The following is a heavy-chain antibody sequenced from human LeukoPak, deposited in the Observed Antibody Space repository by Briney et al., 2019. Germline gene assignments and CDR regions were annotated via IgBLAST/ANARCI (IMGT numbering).Heavy chain of an antibody. CDR1: GDSFSRNNYY. D-gene: IGHD6-13*01. CDR2: VYYNGNT. J-gene: IGHJ4*02. Sequence: PSETLSLTSTISGDSFSRNNYYWGLIRQPPGKGLEWIGTVYYNGNTQYNPSLKSRVTISGDTSKNQFSLRLRSVTAADTAVYYCAKYQSGTMLDYWGQGILVTVSS. V-gene: IGHV4-39*01. CDR3: AKYQSGTMLDY.